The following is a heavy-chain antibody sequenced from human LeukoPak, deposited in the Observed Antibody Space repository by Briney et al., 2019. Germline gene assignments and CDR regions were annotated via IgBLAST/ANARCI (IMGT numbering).Heavy chain of an antibody. V-gene: IGHV3-7*01. CDR1: GFTFTNYW. D-gene: IGHD3-10*01. J-gene: IGHJ4*02. Sequence: GGSLRLSCAASGFTFTNYWMGWVRQAPGKGLEWVANIKRDGSEKYYLDSVKGRFTISRDNAKNSLYLQMNSLRAEDTAVYYCARAIVWFGSDYWGQGTPVTVSS. CDR2: IKRDGSEK. CDR3: ARAIVWFGSDY.